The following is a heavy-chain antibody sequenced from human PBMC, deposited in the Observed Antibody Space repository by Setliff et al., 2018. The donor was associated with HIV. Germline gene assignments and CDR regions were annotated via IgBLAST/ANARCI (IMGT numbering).Heavy chain of an antibody. CDR1: GFRFNIYA. J-gene: IGHJ1*01. D-gene: IGHD5-18*01. CDR2: ISDTGDYI. V-gene: IGHV3-23*01. CDR3: AKDAGSYSYVHEYFQH. Sequence: GGSLRLSCAASGFRFNIYAMAWVRQAPGKGLEWVSAISDTGDYIYYADSVKGRFTISRDNSKNTLYLQMNSLRAEDTAVYYCAKDAGSYSYVHEYFQHWGQGTLVTVSS.